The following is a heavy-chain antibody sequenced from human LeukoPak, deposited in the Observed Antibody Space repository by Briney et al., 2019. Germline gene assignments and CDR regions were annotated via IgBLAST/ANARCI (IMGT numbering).Heavy chain of an antibody. CDR1: GYTFTSYD. CDR2: INPSGGST. CDR3: ARGDIAAAGTLGDY. D-gene: IGHD6-13*01. Sequence: ASVKVSCKASGYTFTSYDINWVRQATGQGLEWMGIINPSGGSTSYAQKFQGRVTMTRDMSTSTVYMELSSLRSEDTAVYYCARGDIAAAGTLGDYWGQGTLVTVSS. V-gene: IGHV1-46*01. J-gene: IGHJ4*02.